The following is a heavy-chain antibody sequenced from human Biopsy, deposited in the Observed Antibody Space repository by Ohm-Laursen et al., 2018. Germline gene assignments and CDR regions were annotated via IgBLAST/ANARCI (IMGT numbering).Heavy chain of an antibody. J-gene: IGHJ3*02. CDR1: GGSISGSS. V-gene: IGHV4-59*08. D-gene: IGHD6-19*01. CDR3: AKHGSGWTGGDALHI. Sequence: GTLSLTCTVSGGSISGSSWSWIRQAPGRGLEWVGYISYSGSTSNNPSLKSRITISVDTSKNQISLKVTCGTAADTAVYYCAKHGSGWTGGDALHIWGQGTMVTVSS. CDR2: ISYSGST.